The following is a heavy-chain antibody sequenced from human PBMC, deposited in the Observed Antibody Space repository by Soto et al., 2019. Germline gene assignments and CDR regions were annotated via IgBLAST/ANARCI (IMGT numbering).Heavy chain of an antibody. V-gene: IGHV3-30*18. Sequence: GGSLRLSCAASGFTFSSYGMHWVRQAPGKGLEWVAVISYDGSNKYYADSVKGRFTISRDNSKNTLYLQMNSLRAEDTAVYYCAKRLRWSPIGPGEIDYWGQGTLVTAPQ. CDR2: ISYDGSNK. CDR3: AKRLRWSPIGPGEIDY. J-gene: IGHJ4*02. CDR1: GFTFSSYG. D-gene: IGHD4-17*01.